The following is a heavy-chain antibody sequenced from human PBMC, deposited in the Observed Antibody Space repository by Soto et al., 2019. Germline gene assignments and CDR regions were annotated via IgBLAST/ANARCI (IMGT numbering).Heavy chain of an antibody. CDR2: ISYDGSNK. D-gene: IGHD3-3*01. J-gene: IGHJ5*02. V-gene: IGHV3-30*18. CDR3: AKVSRFSLRSPPHYDFWSGPSTYTWFDP. CDR1: GFTFSSYG. Sequence: GGSLRLSCAASGFTFSSYGMHWVRQAPGKGLEWVAVISYDGSNKYYADSVKGRFTISRDNSKNTLYLQMNSLRAEDTAVYYRAKVSRFSLRSPPHYDFWSGPSTYTWFDPWGQGTLVTVSS.